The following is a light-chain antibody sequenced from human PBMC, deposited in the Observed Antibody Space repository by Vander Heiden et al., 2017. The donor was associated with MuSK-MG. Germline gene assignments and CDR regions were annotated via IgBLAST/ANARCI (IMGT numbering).Light chain of an antibody. J-gene: IGLJ3*02. CDR3: SSYSSSNTGV. CDR2: DVN. Sequence: QSALTQPASVSGSPGQSLTISCTGTSSGVGGFNYVSWYQQHPGKAHILMIYDVNYRPSGVSNRFSGSKSGNTASLTISGLQAEDDADYYCSSYSSSNTGVFGGGTKLTVL. CDR1: SSGVGGFNY. V-gene: IGLV2-14*03.